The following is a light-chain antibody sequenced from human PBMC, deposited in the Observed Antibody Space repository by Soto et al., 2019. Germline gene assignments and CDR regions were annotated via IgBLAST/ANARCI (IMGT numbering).Light chain of an antibody. V-gene: IGLV2-14*01. J-gene: IGLJ2*01. CDR2: EVS. CDR3: SSYTSSSTLV. CDR1: SSDVGGYNY. Sequence: QSALTQPASVSXXPGQSITISCTGTSSDVGGYNYVSWYQQHPGKAPKLMIYEVSNRPSGVSNRFSGSKSGNTASLTISGLQAEDEADYYCSSYTSSSTLVFGGGTKLTVL.